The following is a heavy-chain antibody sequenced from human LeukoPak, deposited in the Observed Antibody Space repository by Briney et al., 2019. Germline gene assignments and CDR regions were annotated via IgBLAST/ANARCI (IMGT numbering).Heavy chain of an antibody. CDR1: SGSLSSYY. Sequence: PSETLSLTCTVSSGSLSSYYWTWIRQPPGKGLEWIGYIYYSGSTKYNPSLKSRVSMSIDTSKNQLSLRLNSLTAADTAVYYCARVRSGYFLDFWGQGILVTVSS. V-gene: IGHV4-59*08. D-gene: IGHD3-22*01. CDR3: ARVRSGYFLDF. CDR2: IYYSGST. J-gene: IGHJ4*02.